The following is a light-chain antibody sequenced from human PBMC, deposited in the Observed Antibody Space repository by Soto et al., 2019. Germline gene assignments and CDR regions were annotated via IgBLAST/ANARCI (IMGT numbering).Light chain of an antibody. CDR3: QQFDTFSWT. Sequence: DIQMTQSPSTLSASVGDRVTITCRASQTIDNWLAWYQQKPGKAPKLLLYDASRLESGVPSRFSGSGSGTDFTLTITGLQTDEFATYYCQQFDTFSWTFGPGTRVEIK. CDR1: QTIDNW. J-gene: IGKJ1*01. V-gene: IGKV1-5*01. CDR2: DAS.